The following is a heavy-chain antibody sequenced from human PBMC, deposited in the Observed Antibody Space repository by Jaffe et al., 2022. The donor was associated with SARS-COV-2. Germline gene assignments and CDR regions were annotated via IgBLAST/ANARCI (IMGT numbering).Heavy chain of an antibody. D-gene: IGHD2-21*02. CDR3: AAGTYCGGDCFDAFDI. Sequence: QMQLVQSGPEVKKPGTSVKVSCKASGFTFTSSAMQWVRQARGQRLEWIGWIVVGSGNTNYAQKFQERVTITRDMSTSTAYMELSSLRSEDTAVYYCAAGTYCGGDCFDAFDIWGQGTMVTVSS. CDR1: GFTFTSSA. CDR2: IVVGSGNT. J-gene: IGHJ3*02. V-gene: IGHV1-58*02.